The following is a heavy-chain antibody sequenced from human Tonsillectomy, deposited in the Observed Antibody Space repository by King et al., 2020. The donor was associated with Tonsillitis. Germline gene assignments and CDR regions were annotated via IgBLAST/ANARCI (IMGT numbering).Heavy chain of an antibody. CDR3: AKEISDFWSGFYGELDF. CDR2: IHPNSGGT. CDR1: VYTFTDYY. Sequence: QLVQAGAEVKKPGASVKVSCMSSVYTFTDYYMHWLRQAPGKGLEGMGRIHPNSGGTHYAQKFQGRVTMTRDTSISTAYMELSRLRSDDTAVYYCAKEISDFWSGFYGELDFWGQGTLVTVSS. V-gene: IGHV1-2*06. J-gene: IGHJ4*02. D-gene: IGHD3-3*01.